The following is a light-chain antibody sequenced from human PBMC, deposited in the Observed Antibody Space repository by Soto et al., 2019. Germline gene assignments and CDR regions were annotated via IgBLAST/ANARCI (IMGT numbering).Light chain of an antibody. J-gene: IGKJ5*01. CDR3: QQRSNWPQIT. CDR1: QSITNY. V-gene: IGKV3-11*01. Sequence: EIVLTQSPGTLSLSPGEKATLSCRARQSITNYLAWYQQKPGQAPRLLIYDVSNRATGIPARLSGSGSGTDFTLTIGSLEPEDFAVYYCQQRSNWPQITFGQGTRLEIK. CDR2: DVS.